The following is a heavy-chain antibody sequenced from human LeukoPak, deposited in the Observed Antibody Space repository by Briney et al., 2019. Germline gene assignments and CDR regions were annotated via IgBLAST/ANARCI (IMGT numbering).Heavy chain of an antibody. J-gene: IGHJ5*02. D-gene: IGHD1-7*01. CDR1: GFTFSSYS. V-gene: IGHV3-21*01. CDR3: ARDQSGITGTIWFDP. Sequence: PGGSLRLSCAASGFTFSSYSMNWVRQAPGKGLEWVSSISSSSSYIYYADSVKGRFTISRDNAKNSLYPQMNSLRAEDTAVYYCARDQSGITGTIWFDPWGQGTLVTVSS. CDR2: ISSSSSYI.